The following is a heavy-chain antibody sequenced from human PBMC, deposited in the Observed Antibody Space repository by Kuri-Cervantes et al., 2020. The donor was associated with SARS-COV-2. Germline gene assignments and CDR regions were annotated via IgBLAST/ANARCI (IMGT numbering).Heavy chain of an antibody. J-gene: IGHJ4*02. CDR3: AREASGMYYYDSSGYYHFDY. CDR1: GGSISSYY. CDR2: IKQDGSEK. Sequence: ETLSLTCTVSGGSISSYYWSWVRQAPGKGLEWVANIKQDGSEKYYVDSVKGRFTISRDNAKNSLYLQMNSLRAEDTAVYYCAREASGMYYYDSSGYYHFDYWGQGTLVTVSS. V-gene: IGHV3-7*01. D-gene: IGHD3-22*01.